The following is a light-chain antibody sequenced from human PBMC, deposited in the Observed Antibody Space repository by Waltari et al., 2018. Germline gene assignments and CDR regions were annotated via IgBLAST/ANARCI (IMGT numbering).Light chain of an antibody. CDR2: DVS. CDR3: SSYTRSSTWV. J-gene: IGLJ3*02. Sequence: QSALTQPASVSGSPGQSITISCTGTSSDVGGYNYFYWYQQHPGKAPKLMIYDVSNRPSAVSDRFSGSKSGNTASLTISGLQAEDEADYYCSSYTRSSTWVFGGGTKLTVL. CDR1: SSDVGGYNY. V-gene: IGLV2-14*03.